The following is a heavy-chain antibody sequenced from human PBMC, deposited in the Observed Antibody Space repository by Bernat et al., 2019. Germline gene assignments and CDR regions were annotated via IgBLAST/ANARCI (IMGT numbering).Heavy chain of an antibody. Sequence: EVQLLESGGGLVQPGGSLRLSCAASGFTFSSYAMSWVRQAPGKGLEWVSAISGSGGSTYYADSVKGRFTISRDNSKNTLYLQMNSLRAEDTAVYYCAKHRVRIYSSSLSGRDYWGQRTLVTVSS. CDR1: GFTFSSYA. D-gene: IGHD6-13*01. CDR2: ISGSGGST. CDR3: AKHRVRIYSSSLSGRDY. V-gene: IGHV3-23*01. J-gene: IGHJ4*02.